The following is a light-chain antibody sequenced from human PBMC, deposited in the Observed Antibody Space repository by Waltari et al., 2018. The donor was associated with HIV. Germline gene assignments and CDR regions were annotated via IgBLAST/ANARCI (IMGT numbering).Light chain of an antibody. CDR1: QDITNY. CDR3: QQYDNFPPIT. Sequence: DIQMTQSPSSLSASVGDRVTITCQASQDITNYLNWYQQKPGKAPKLLIYDASNLETGVPSRFSGSGSGTHCTLTISSLQPEDFATYYCQQYDNFPPITFGQGTRLEIK. CDR2: DAS. V-gene: IGKV1-33*01. J-gene: IGKJ5*01.